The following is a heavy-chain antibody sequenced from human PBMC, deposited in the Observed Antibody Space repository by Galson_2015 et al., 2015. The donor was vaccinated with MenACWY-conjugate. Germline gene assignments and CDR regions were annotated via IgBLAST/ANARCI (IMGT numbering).Heavy chain of an antibody. V-gene: IGHV3-49*04. CDR1: GFTLSSYW. D-gene: IGHD5-18*01. Sequence: SLRLSCAASGFTLSSYWMSWARQAPGKGLEWVGFIRSKAYGGTTEYAASVKGRFTISRDDSKSIAYLQMNSLKTEDTAVYYCTRNTATVYYFDYWGQGTLVTVSS. CDR3: TRNTATVYYFDY. CDR2: IRSKAYGGTT. J-gene: IGHJ4*02.